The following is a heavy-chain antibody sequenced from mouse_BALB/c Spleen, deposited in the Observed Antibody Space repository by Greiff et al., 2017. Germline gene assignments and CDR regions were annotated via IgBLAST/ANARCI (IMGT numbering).Heavy chain of an antibody. V-gene: IGHV2-6-5*01. CDR2: IWGGGST. Sequence: VKLMESGPGLVAPSQSLSITCTVSGFSLTDYGVSWIRQPPGKGLEWLGVIWGGGSTYYNSALKSRLSISKDNSKSQVFLKMNSLQTDDTAMNYCARDRGDGYHYAMDYWGQGTSVTVSS. CDR1: GFSLTDYG. D-gene: IGHD2-3*01. CDR3: ARDRGDGYHYAMDY. J-gene: IGHJ4*01.